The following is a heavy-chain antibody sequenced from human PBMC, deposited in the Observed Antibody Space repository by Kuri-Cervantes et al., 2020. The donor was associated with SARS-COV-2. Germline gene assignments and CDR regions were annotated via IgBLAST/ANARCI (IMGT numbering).Heavy chain of an antibody. J-gene: IGHJ6*03. CDR2: IGGSGGST. V-gene: IGHV3-23*01. CDR1: GFTFSSYA. CDR3: ARDGGESGTGKGRITIFGVVIIGYMDV. D-gene: IGHD3-3*01. Sequence: GESLKISCAASGFTFSSYAMSWVRQAPGKGLEWVSAIGGSGGSTYYADSVKGRFTISRDNSKNTLYLQMNSLTADDTAVYYCARDGGESGTGKGRITIFGVVIIGYMDVWGKGTTVTVSS.